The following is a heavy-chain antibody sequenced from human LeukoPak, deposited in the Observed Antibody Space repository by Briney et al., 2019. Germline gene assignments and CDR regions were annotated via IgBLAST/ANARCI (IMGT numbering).Heavy chain of an antibody. CDR2: IYYTGRT. CDR1: GASISNYY. V-gene: IGHV4-59*01. J-gene: IGHJ6*02. Sequence: SETLSLTCTVSGASISNYYWSWIRQPPGKGLEWIGYIYYTGRTNFNPSLKSRVTMSVDTSKNQLSLKLRSVTAADTAVYYCARDIGSGPVDVWGQGTTATVSS. CDR3: ARDIGSGPVDV. D-gene: IGHD3-10*01.